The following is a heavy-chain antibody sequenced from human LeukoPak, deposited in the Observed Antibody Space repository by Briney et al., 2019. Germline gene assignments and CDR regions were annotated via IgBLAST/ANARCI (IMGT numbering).Heavy chain of an antibody. J-gene: IGHJ3*02. CDR1: GFTLSRYC. CDR2: INSDGSST. D-gene: IGHD2-2*01. V-gene: IGHV3-74*01. Sequence: GGSPRPSRAASGFTLSRYCMYWVRQAPGKGLVWVSRINSDGSSTSYADSVKGRCSISRDNAKNTLYLQMNSLRAEDTAVYYCARSPVEVDGFCIWGQGTMVTVSS. CDR3: ARSPVEVDGFCI.